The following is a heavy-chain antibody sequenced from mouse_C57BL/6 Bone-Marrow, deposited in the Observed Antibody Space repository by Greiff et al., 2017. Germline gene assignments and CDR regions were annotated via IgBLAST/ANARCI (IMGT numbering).Heavy chain of an antibody. D-gene: IGHD1-1*01. J-gene: IGHJ2*01. V-gene: IGHV1-69*01. CDR1: GYTFTSYW. CDR3: ARWDYGSSLDY. Sequence: VQLQQSGAELVMPGASVKLSCKASGYTFTSYWMHWVKQRPGQGLEWIGEIDPSDNYTNYNQKFKGKSTLTVDKSSSTAYMQLSSLTSEDSAVYYCARWDYGSSLDYWGQGTTLTVSS. CDR2: IDPSDNYT.